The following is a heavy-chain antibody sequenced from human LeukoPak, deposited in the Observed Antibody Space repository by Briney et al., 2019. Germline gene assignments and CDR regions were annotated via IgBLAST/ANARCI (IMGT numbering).Heavy chain of an antibody. CDR3: AREVPDQYDILTGPDY. D-gene: IGHD3-9*01. CDR1: GFTFSSYW. J-gene: IGHJ4*02. Sequence: PGGSLRLSCAASGFTFSSYWMSWVRQAPGKGLEWVANIKQSGSEKYYVDSVKGRFTISRDNAKNSLYLQMNSLRAEDTAVYYYAREVPDQYDILTGPDYWGQGPLVTVSS. CDR2: IKQSGSEK. V-gene: IGHV3-7*03.